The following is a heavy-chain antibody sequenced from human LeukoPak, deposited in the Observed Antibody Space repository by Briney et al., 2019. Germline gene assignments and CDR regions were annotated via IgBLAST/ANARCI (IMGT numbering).Heavy chain of an antibody. V-gene: IGHV4-39*02. J-gene: IGHJ3*02. CDR3: VRGGSFEAFDI. CDR1: GGSISSSSYY. Sequence: SETLSLTCTVSGGSISSSSYYWGWIRQPPGKGLEWIGSIYYSGSTYYSPSLKSRVTLFTDSSKNHFSLKVNSVTAADTAVYYCVRGGSFEAFDIWGQGTMVTVSS. D-gene: IGHD1-26*01. CDR2: IYYSGST.